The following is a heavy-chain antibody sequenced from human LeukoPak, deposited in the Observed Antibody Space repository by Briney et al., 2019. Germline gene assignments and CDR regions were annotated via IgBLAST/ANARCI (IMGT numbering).Heavy chain of an antibody. J-gene: IGHJ4*02. CDR1: GGSFSGYY. D-gene: IGHD5-18*01. V-gene: IGHV4-34*01. CDR2: INHSGST. CDR3: ARGLRGYSYGQIDY. Sequence: SETLSLTCAVYGGSFSGYYWSWIRQPPRRGLEWIGEINHSGSTNYNPSLTSRVTISVDTSKNQFSLKLSSVTAADTAVYYCARGLRGYSYGQIDYWGQGTLVTVSS.